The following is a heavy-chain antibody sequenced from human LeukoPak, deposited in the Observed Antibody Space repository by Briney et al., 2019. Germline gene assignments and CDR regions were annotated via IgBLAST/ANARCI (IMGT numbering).Heavy chain of an antibody. CDR2: ISNSGSTL. D-gene: IGHD3-10*01. CDR3: ARDALGSYDY. V-gene: IGHV3-11*01. CDR1: GFAFSDFY. J-gene: IGHJ4*02. Sequence: PGGSPRLSCAASGFAFSDFYMFWIRQAPGKGLEWISYISNSGSTLYYADPVKGRFTISRDNDKNLLYLQMNSLRADDTAVYYCARDALGSYDYWGQGTLVTVSS.